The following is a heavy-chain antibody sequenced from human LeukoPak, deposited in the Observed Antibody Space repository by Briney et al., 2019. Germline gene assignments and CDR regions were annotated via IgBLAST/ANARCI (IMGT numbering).Heavy chain of an antibody. D-gene: IGHD4-17*01. J-gene: IGHJ4*02. CDR1: GFTSSSYD. Sequence: GGSLRLSCAASGFTSSSYDMNWVRQAPGKGLEWISYITGGTTMYYADSVRGRFTISRDNAKNSLYLQMNSLRAEDTAVYYCARDSSVNNFDYWGQGTLVTVSS. V-gene: IGHV3-48*03. CDR3: ARDSSVNNFDY. CDR2: ITGGTTM.